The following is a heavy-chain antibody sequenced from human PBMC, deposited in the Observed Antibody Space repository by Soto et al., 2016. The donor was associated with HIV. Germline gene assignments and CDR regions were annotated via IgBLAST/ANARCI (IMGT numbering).Heavy chain of an antibody. CDR3: ARDSLASAGNSLGTTFDL. CDR1: GFKFEDYA. D-gene: IGHD6-13*01. CDR2: ISWSGART. J-gene: IGHJ3*01. Sequence: QLVESGGGVVRPGGSLRLSCAASGFKFEDYAMSWVRQVPGKGLEWVSGISWSGARTGYIDSVKGRFNISRDNAKNSLFLQMDSLRVEDTAHFYCARDSLASAGNSLGTTFDLWVKGQWSPSPQ. V-gene: IGHV3-20*04.